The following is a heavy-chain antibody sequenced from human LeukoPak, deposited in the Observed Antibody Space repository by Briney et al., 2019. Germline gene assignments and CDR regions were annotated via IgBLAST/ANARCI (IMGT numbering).Heavy chain of an antibody. D-gene: IGHD3-16*01. J-gene: IGHJ4*02. CDR1: GFTFNNYG. CDR2: ISYDGSNK. Sequence: GKSLRLSCAASGFTFNNYGMHWVRQAPGKGLEWVAVISYDGSNKYFADSVEGRFTISRDNSKNTLYLQMNSLRAEDTAVYYCAGGVYLDYWGQGTLVTVSS. CDR3: AGGVYLDY. V-gene: IGHV3-30*03.